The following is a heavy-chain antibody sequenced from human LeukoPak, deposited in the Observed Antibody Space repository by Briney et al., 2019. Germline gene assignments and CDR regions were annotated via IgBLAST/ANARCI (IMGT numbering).Heavy chain of an antibody. J-gene: IGHJ3*02. V-gene: IGHV4-59*08. Sequence: SETLSLTCTVSGDSISSFYWSWIRQPPGKGLELIGYIYYSGNTHYDPSLESRVTISVDTSKNQFSLRLRSVTAADTAVYYCAKYAGGWLDIWGQGTMVTVFS. CDR3: AKYAGGWLDI. D-gene: IGHD6-19*01. CDR2: IYYSGNT. CDR1: GDSISSFY.